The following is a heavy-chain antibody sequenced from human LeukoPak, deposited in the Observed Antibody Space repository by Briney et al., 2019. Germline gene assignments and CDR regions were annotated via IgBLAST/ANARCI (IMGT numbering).Heavy chain of an antibody. CDR2: IYPVDFDT. V-gene: IGHV5-51*01. J-gene: IGHJ3*02. CDR1: GYSFATFW. D-gene: IGHD3-22*01. Sequence: GESLKISCKGSGYSFATFWIAWVRQVPGKGLEWIGVIYPVDFDTRYSPSFQCQVTISVDKSTSTAYLQWSSLKASDTAMYYCAKPNYYETSGWASGLSPFDMWGRGTMVTVSS. CDR3: AKPNYYETSGWASGLSPFDM.